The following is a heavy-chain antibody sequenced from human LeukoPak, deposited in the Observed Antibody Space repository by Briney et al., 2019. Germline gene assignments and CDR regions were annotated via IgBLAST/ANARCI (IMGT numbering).Heavy chain of an antibody. CDR1: GGSFSGYY. Sequence: SETLSLTCAVYGGSFSGYYWSWIRQPPGKGLEWIGEINHSGSTNYNPSLKSRVTISVDTSKNRFSLKLSSVTAADTAVYYCARGPTYYYDSSGYYDWGQGTLVTVSS. CDR2: INHSGST. CDR3: ARGPTYYYDSSGYYD. D-gene: IGHD3-22*01. V-gene: IGHV4-34*01. J-gene: IGHJ4*02.